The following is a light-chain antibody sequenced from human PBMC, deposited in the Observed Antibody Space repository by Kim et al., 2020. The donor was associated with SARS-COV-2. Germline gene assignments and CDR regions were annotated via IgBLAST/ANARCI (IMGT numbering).Light chain of an antibody. CDR1: SNDIGSYTS. V-gene: IGLV2-23*01. CDR3: CSYAGGGTYV. J-gene: IGLJ1*01. CDR2: EDS. Sequence: GPSITVSCTGTSNDIGSYTSVSCYQHHPCKAPKLMIYEDSTRPSVVSDRFYAFRSGNTASLTISGLHTEDEADYYCCSYAGGGTYVFGTGTKVTVL.